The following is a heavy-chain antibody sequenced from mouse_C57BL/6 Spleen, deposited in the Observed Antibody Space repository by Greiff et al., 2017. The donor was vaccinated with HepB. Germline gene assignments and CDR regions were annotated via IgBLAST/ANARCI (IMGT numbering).Heavy chain of an antibody. D-gene: IGHD1-1*01. CDR1: GYSITSGYY. CDR2: ISYDGSN. V-gene: IGHV3-6*01. CDR3: ARRGPYGSSYWYFDY. J-gene: IGHJ2*01. Sequence: DVKLQESGPGLVKPSQSLSLTCSVTGYSITSGYYWNWIRQFPGNKLEWMGYISYDGSNNYNPSLKNRISITRDTSKNQFFLKLNSVTTEDTATYYCARRGPYGSSYWYFDYWGQGTTLTVSS.